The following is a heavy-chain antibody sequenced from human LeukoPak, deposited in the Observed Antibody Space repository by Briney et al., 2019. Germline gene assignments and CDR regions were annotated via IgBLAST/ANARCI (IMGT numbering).Heavy chain of an antibody. V-gene: IGHV5-51*01. CDR3: ARRESGWTIDY. D-gene: IGHD6-19*01. CDR2: IYPGDSDT. Sequence: GESLKISFSGSGYSFTTYWIAWVRPMSGKGLEWLGIIYPGDSDTRYSPSFQGQVTISADKSISTAYLQWNSLKASDTAIYYCARRESGWTIDYWVQGTLVTVSS. J-gene: IGHJ4*02. CDR1: GYSFTTYW.